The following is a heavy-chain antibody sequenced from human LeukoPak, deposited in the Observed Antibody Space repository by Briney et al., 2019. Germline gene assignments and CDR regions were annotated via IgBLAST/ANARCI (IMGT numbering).Heavy chain of an antibody. CDR1: GFTFSSYS. CDR2: ISSSSYI. Sequence: GGSLRLSCAASGFTFSSYSMNWVRQAPGKGLEWVSSISSSSYIYYADSVKGRFTISRDNAKNSLYLQMNSLRAEDTAVYYCARDTSSSGWSDWGQGTLVTVSS. J-gene: IGHJ4*02. CDR3: ARDTSSSGWSD. D-gene: IGHD6-19*01. V-gene: IGHV3-21*01.